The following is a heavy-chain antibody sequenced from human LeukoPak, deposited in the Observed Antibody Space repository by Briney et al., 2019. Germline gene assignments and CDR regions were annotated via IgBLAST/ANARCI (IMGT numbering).Heavy chain of an antibody. D-gene: IGHD3-10*01. V-gene: IGHV3-23*01. CDR1: GFRFSSYA. J-gene: IGHJ1*01. CDR2: ISGSGVST. Sequence: GGSLRLSCAASGFRFSSYAMSWVRQAPGKGLEWVSAISGSGVSTYYADSVKGRFTISRDNSKNTLYLQMNSLRAEDTAIYYCAKDGAMVRGVIGYFQHWGQGTLVTVSS. CDR3: AKDGAMVRGVIGYFQH.